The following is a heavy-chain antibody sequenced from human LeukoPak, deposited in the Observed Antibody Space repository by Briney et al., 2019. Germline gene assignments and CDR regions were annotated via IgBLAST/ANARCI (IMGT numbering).Heavy chain of an antibody. J-gene: IGHJ4*02. CDR1: GGSIRSYY. CDR3: SSFDYGDYLYYFDY. V-gene: IGHV4-59*08. D-gene: IGHD4-17*01. CDR2: IYYSGST. Sequence: SETLSLTCTVSGGSIRSYYWSWIRQSPGKGLERIGYIYYSGSTYYNPSLKSRVTISVDTSKNQFSLKLSSVTAADTAVYYCSSFDYGDYLYYFDYWGQGTLVTVSS.